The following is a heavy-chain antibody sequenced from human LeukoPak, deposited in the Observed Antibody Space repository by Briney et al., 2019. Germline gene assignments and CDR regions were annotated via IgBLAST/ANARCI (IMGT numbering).Heavy chain of an antibody. Sequence: ASVKVSCTASGYTFTSYGISWVRQAPGQGLAWMGWISAYNVNTNDAQKLQGRVTMTTDTSTTTAYMELRSLRSDDTAVYYCARVPVSGPGARFDYWGQGTLVTVSS. J-gene: IGHJ4*02. V-gene: IGHV1-18*01. CDR1: GYTFTSYG. D-gene: IGHD4-11*01. CDR3: ARVPVSGPGARFDY. CDR2: ISAYNVNT.